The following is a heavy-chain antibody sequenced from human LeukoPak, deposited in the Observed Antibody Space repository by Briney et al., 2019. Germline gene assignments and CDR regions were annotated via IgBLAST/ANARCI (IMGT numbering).Heavy chain of an antibody. CDR1: GGSISSSSYY. D-gene: IGHD2-21*01. J-gene: IGHJ6*02. CDR3: ARGLTYFSGGYSMDI. Sequence: SETLSLTCTVSGGSISSSSYYWGWIRQPPGKGLEWIGTIYYSGSTYYNPSLKSRVTISVDTSKNQFSLKLSSVTAADTAVYYCARGLTYFSGGYSMDIWGQGTTVTVSS. CDR2: IYYSGST. V-gene: IGHV4-39*07.